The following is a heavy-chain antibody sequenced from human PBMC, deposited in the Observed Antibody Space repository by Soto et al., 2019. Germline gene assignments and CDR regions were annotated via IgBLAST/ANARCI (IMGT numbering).Heavy chain of an antibody. V-gene: IGHV1-18*01. CDR1: GYTFTSYG. CDR2: ISAYNGNT. J-gene: IGHJ5*02. Sequence: ASVKVSCKASGYTFTSYGISWVRQAPGQGLEWMGWISAYNGNTNYAQKLQGRVTMTTDTSTSTAYMELRSLRSDDTAVYYCARDRKDDFWSGYYNWFDPWGQGTLVTVSS. CDR3: ARDRKDDFWSGYYNWFDP. D-gene: IGHD3-3*01.